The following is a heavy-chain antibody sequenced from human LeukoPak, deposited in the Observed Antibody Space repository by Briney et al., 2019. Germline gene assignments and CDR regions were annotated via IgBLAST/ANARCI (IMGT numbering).Heavy chain of an antibody. Sequence: PGGSLRLSCAASGFTFSSYWMTWVRQAPGKGLEWVANIKEDGSEKYYVDSVKGRFTISRDNAKNSLYLQMNSLRAEDTAVYYCARVGGHYYDSHYFDYWGQGTLVTVSS. J-gene: IGHJ4*02. D-gene: IGHD3-22*01. V-gene: IGHV3-7*03. CDR1: GFTFSSYW. CDR2: IKEDGSEK. CDR3: ARVGGHYYDSHYFDY.